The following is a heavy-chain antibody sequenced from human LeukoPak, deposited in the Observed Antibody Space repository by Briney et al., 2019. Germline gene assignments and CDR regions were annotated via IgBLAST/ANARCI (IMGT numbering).Heavy chain of an antibody. CDR2: INTDGSNT. CDR1: GFTFSSYW. Sequence: GGSLRLSCAASGFTFSSYWMHWVRQAPGKGLIWVSYINTDGSNTNYADSVKGRFTISRDNAKNSLYLQMNSLRAEDTALYYCAKDISREYSYSSLFHWGQGTLVTVSS. D-gene: IGHD6-19*01. CDR3: AKDISREYSYSSLFH. J-gene: IGHJ4*02. V-gene: IGHV3-74*01.